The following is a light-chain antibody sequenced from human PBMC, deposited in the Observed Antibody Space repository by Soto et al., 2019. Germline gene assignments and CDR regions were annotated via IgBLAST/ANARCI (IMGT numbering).Light chain of an antibody. Sequence: EIVLTQSPGTLSLSPGERATRSCRASQSVSSSYLAWYQQKPGQAPRLLIYGASSKATGIPDRVSGSGSGTDFTFTISRLEPEDFAVYYCQQYGTSPLTFGGGTKVEMK. CDR2: GAS. CDR1: QSVSSSY. J-gene: IGKJ4*01. V-gene: IGKV3-20*01. CDR3: QQYGTSPLT.